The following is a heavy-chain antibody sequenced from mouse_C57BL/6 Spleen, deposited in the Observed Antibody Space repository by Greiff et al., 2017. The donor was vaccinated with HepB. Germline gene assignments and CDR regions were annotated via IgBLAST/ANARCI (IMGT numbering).Heavy chain of an antibody. J-gene: IGHJ2*01. CDR3: ARHEWNWVFDY. D-gene: IGHD4-1*01. CDR1: GYTFTEYT. Sequence: VQGVESGAELVKPGASVKLSCKASGYTFTEYTIHWVKQRSGQGLEWIGWVYPGSGSIKYNEKFKDKATLTADKTSSTVYMELSRLTSEDSAVYFCARHEWNWVFDYWGQGTTLTVSS. V-gene: IGHV1-62-2*01. CDR2: VYPGSGSI.